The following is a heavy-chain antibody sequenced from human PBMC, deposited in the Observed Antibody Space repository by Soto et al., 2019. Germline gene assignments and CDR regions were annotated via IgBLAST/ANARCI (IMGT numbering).Heavy chain of an antibody. CDR2: INAGNGNA. Sequence: QVQLVQSGAEEKKPGASVKVSCKASGYTFTSYAMHWVRQAPGQRLEWMGWINAGNGNAKYSQKFQGRVTITRDTSASTAYMELSSLRSEDTAVYYCARGIAPYYFDYWGQGTLVTVSS. J-gene: IGHJ4*02. CDR3: ARGIAPYYFDY. D-gene: IGHD6-13*01. V-gene: IGHV1-3*05. CDR1: GYTFTSYA.